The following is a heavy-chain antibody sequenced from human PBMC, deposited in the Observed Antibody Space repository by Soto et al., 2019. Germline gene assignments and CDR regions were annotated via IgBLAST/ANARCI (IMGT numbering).Heavy chain of an antibody. CDR1: EFTFSSYW. CDR2: IKEGGSEK. CDR3: ARDLGAPGRGSAVGYYYHYGMDV. V-gene: IGHV3-7*05. D-gene: IGHD2-2*01. Sequence: EVQLVESGGGLVQPGGSLRLSCAASEFTFSSYWMNWVRQAPGKGLEWVANIKEGGSEKYYVDSVKGRFTISRDNAKNSLYLQMNSLRGEDTAVYYCARDLGAPGRGSAVGYYYHYGMDVWGQGTTVTVSS. J-gene: IGHJ6*02.